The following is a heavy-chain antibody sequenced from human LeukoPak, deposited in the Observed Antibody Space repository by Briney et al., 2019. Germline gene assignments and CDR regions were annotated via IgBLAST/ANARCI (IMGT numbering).Heavy chain of an antibody. D-gene: IGHD6-13*01. V-gene: IGHV5-10-1*01. CDR1: GYSFTTYW. J-gene: IGHJ4*02. CDR2: IDPSDSYT. Sequence: GESLKISCKGSGYSFTTYWISWVRQMPGKGLEWMGRIDPSDSYTNYSPSFQGHVTISADKSFSTAYLQWTSLKASDAAMYYCARHAKAYGSSCDYWGQGTLVTVSS. CDR3: ARHAKAYGSSCDY.